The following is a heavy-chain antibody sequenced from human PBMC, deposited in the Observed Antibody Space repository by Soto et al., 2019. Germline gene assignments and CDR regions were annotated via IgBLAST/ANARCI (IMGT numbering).Heavy chain of an antibody. CDR2: ISAYSGDT. Sequence: QVQLVQSGAEVKKPGASVKVSCKGSGYTFSTYAIAWVRQAPGQGLEWMAWISAYSGDTNYAPKVQGRATLTTDTSTTTAYLELRSLTSADSAVYYCARAGSGFPPFDYWGQGTLVTDSS. CDR3: ARAGSGFPPFDY. J-gene: IGHJ4*02. V-gene: IGHV1-18*01. D-gene: IGHD6-19*01. CDR1: GYTFSTYA.